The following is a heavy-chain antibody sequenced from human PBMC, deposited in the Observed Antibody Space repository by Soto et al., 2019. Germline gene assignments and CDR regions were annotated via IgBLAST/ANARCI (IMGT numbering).Heavy chain of an antibody. J-gene: IGHJ6*02. CDR2: IIPSFGTT. V-gene: IGHV1-69*01. CDR1: GGTFSNFA. D-gene: IGHD2-15*01. CDR3: AREEVAGCRGESCYAYNSGRGHFYFYGMDV. Sequence: QVQLVQSGAEVKKPGSSVRVSCKASGGTFSNFAISWVRQAPGQGFEWVGGIIPSFGTTNYAQQFQGDVTITADVSTSTGYLEMISLTSEDTAVYYCAREEVAGCRGESCYAYNSGRGHFYFYGMDVWGQGTSVTVS.